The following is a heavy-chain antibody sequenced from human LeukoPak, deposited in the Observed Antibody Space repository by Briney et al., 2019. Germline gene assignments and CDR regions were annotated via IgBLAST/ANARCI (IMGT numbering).Heavy chain of an antibody. CDR2: INHSGST. CDR3: GRGRDGYTQY. V-gene: IGHV4-34*01. J-gene: IGHJ4*02. D-gene: IGHD5-24*01. CDR1: GGSFSGYY. Sequence: SETLSLTCAVYGGSFSGYYWSWIRQPPGKGLEWIGEINHSGSTNYNPSLKSRVTISVDRSKNQFSLKLNSVTAADTAVYYCGRGRDGYTQYWGQGILVTVSS.